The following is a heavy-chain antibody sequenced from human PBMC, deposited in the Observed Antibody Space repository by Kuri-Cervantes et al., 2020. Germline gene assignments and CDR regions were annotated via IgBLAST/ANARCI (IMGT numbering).Heavy chain of an antibody. CDR3: ARVPSCTSTSCFGFDY. D-gene: IGHD2-2*01. V-gene: IGHV4-59*01. CDR1: GGSIYGYH. CDR2: IFYAGNP. Sequence: GSLRLSSTVSGGSIYGYHWGWVRQPPGKGLAWIAYIFYAGNPTYNPSITSRAPISVDASRNQFALRLTSVTAADTAVYYCARVPSCTSTSCFGFDYWGQGTLVTVSS. J-gene: IGHJ4*02.